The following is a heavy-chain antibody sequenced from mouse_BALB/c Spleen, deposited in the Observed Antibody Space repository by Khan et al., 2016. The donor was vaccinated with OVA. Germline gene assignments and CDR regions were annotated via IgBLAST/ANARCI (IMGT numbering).Heavy chain of an antibody. Sequence: QMQLEESGAELAKPGASVKMSCRASGYPFTNYWMHWVKQRPGQGLEWIGYFNPSIGYTAYNQKFKAKATLTADQSSTTAYMQLSSLTSEESAVDYCVNHGSSSAWFSYWGQGTLVTVSA. V-gene: IGHV1-7*01. CDR1: GYPFTNYW. CDR3: VNHGSSSAWFSY. D-gene: IGHD1-1*01. CDR2: FNPSIGYT. J-gene: IGHJ3*01.